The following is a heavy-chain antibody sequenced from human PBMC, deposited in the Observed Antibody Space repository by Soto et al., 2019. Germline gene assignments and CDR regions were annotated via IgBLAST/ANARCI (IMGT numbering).Heavy chain of an antibody. J-gene: IGHJ2*01. CDR2: INAGNGNT. CDR3: ARSGYSSGWYHWYFDL. D-gene: IGHD6-19*01. CDR1: GYTFTNYG. V-gene: IGHV1-3*01. Sequence: QVQLVQSGAEVKKPGASVKVSCKASGYTFTNYGIHWVRQAPGQRLEWMGWINAGNGNTKYSQNFQGRVTITRDTSASTAYMELSSLRSEDTAVFYCARSGYSSGWYHWYFDLWGRDTLVTVSS.